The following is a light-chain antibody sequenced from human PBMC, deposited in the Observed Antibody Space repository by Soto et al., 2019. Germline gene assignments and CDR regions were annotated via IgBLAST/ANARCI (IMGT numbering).Light chain of an antibody. CDR1: QTISTW. J-gene: IGKJ1*01. V-gene: IGKV1-5*03. CDR3: QQYNSYWT. CDR2: RAS. Sequence: DIQMTQSPSTLSASVGDRVTITCRASQTISTWLAWYQHKPGKAPKLLIYRASNLDSGVPSRFSGSGSGTEFTLTISSLQPDDFETYYCQQYNSYWTFGQGTKVEIK.